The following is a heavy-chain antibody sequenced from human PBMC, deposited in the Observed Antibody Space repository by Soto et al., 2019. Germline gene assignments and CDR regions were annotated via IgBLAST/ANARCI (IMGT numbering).Heavy chain of an antibody. Sequence: ASETLSLTCTVSGGSISSSSYYWGWIRQPPGKGLEWIGSIYYSGTTYYNPSLKSRVTISVDTSKNQFSLKLSSVTAADTAVYYCAKHAHCSDGSCYPRHFDYWGQGTLVTVSS. CDR3: AKHAHCSDGSCYPRHFDY. D-gene: IGHD2-15*01. CDR1: GGSISSSSYY. J-gene: IGHJ4*02. CDR2: IYYSGTT. V-gene: IGHV4-39*01.